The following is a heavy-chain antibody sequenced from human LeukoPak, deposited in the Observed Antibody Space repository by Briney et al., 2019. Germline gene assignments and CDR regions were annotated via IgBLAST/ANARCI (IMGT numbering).Heavy chain of an antibody. V-gene: IGHV4-39*07. Sequence: SETLSLTCTVSGGSISSSSYYWGWIRQPPGKGLEWIGSIYYSGSTYYNPSLKSRVTISVDTSKNQFSLKLSSVTAADTAVYYCARESPAGAAAGTFYYYYYMDVWGKGTTVTVSS. D-gene: IGHD6-13*01. CDR1: GGSISSSSYY. J-gene: IGHJ6*03. CDR2: IYYSGST. CDR3: ARESPAGAAAGTFYYYYYMDV.